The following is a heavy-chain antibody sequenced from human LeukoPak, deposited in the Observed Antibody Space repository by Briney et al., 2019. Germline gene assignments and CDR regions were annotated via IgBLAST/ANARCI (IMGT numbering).Heavy chain of an antibody. CDR1: GFTFSDYY. J-gene: IGHJ4*02. CDR2: ISGSGGST. V-gene: IGHV3-23*01. D-gene: IGHD3-3*01. CDR3: AKVLRFDNPSGYNY. Sequence: GGSLRLSCAASGFTFSDYYMSWIRQAPGKGLEWVSAISGSGGSTYYADSVKGRFTISRDNSKNTLYLQMNSLRAEDTAVYYCAKVLRFDNPSGYNYWGQGTLVTVSS.